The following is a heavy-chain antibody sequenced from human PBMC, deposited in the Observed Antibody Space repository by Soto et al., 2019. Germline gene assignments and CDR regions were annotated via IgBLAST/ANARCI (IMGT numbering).Heavy chain of an antibody. CDR3: ASNSYGYIFYDS. Sequence: SETLSLTCTVSGGSISSSSYYWGWIRQPPGKGLEWIGSIYYSGSTYYNPSLKSRVTISVDTSKNQFSLKLSSVTAADTAVYYCASNSYGYIFYDSWGQGTLVTVSS. D-gene: IGHD5-18*01. J-gene: IGHJ4*02. CDR1: GGSISSSSYY. V-gene: IGHV4-39*01. CDR2: IYYSGST.